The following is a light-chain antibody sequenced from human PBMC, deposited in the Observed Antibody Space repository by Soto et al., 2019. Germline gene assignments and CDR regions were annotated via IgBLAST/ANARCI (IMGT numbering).Light chain of an antibody. CDR2: STN. CDR3: AVYRGSGLWV. CDR1: SGSVSTSSY. V-gene: IGLV8-61*01. Sequence: QTVVTQEPSFSVSPGGTVTLTCALTSGSVSTSSYPSWYQQTPGQSPRTLIYSTNTRSSGVPHRFSGSILGNKAALTITGAQADDESDYFFAVYRGSGLWVFGGGTKLTVL. J-gene: IGLJ3*02.